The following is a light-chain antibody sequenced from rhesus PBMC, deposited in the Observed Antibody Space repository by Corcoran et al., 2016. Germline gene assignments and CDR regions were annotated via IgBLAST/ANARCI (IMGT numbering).Light chain of an antibody. CDR3: PQEDTWSRCS. CDR2: DAS. Sequence: EIVMTPSPATLSLSPGERATLSCTASKSVSSRLAWYQQKPGQAPRLLNYDASSRVPGIPDRFSGRGSGTDFTLTIRSLEAGGGTGYFCPQEDTWSRCSFGPGSKVDIQ. V-gene: IGKV3-17*02. J-gene: IGKJ2*01. CDR1: KSVSSR.